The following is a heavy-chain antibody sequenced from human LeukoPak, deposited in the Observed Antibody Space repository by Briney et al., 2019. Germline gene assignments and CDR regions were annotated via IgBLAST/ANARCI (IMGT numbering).Heavy chain of an antibody. J-gene: IGHJ4*02. D-gene: IGHD2/OR15-2a*01. V-gene: IGHV3-23*01. CDR1: GFTFSSYA. CDR3: AKGGTLWPLDY. Sequence: GGSLRLSCAASGFTFSSYAMSWVRQAPGKGLEWVSAISGSGGSTYYADSVKGRFTISRDNSKNPLYLQMDSLRAEDTAVYYCAKGGTLWPLDYWGQGTLVTVSS. CDR2: ISGSGGST.